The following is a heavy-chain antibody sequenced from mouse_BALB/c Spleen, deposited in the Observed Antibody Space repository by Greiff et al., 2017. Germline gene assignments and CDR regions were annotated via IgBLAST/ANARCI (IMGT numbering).Heavy chain of an antibody. D-gene: IGHD4-1*01. CDR2: IRSKSNNYAT. J-gene: IGHJ3*01. V-gene: IGHV10-1*02. CDR1: GFTFNTYA. CDR3: GRHPHWEFAY. Sequence: EVKLVESGGGLVQPKGSLKLSCAASGFTFNTYAMNWVRQAPGKGLEWVARIRSKSNNYATYYADSVKDRFTISRDDSQSMLYLQMNNLKTEDTAMYYCGRHPHWEFAYWGQGTLVTVSA.